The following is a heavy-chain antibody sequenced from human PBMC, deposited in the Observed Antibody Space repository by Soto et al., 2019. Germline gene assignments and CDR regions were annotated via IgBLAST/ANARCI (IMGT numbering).Heavy chain of an antibody. CDR1: GYSVTSSNW. V-gene: IGHV4-4*02. CDR2: IYHSEST. Sequence: NPSETLSLPCAVSGYSVTSSNWWSWVRQPPGKGLEWIGEIYHSESTNYNPSLKSRVTMSIDKSKNQFSLKLTSVTAADTAVYFCARYDFGIFDYWGQGTLVTVSS. D-gene: IGHD4-17*01. CDR3: ARYDFGIFDY. J-gene: IGHJ4*02.